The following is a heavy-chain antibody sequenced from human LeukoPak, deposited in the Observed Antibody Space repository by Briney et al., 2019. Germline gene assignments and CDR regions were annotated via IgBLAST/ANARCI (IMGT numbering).Heavy chain of an antibody. CDR2: IRYDGSNK. CDR3: ANSPPYSDTVTTEFDY. J-gene: IGHJ4*02. Sequence: PGESLRLSCAASGFSFSTYWMTWVRQAPGKGLEWVAFIRYDGSNKYYADSVKGRFTISRDNSKNTLYLQMNSLRAEDTAVYYCANSPPYSDTVTTEFDYWGQGTLVTVSS. CDR1: GFSFSTYW. V-gene: IGHV3-30*02. D-gene: IGHD4-17*01.